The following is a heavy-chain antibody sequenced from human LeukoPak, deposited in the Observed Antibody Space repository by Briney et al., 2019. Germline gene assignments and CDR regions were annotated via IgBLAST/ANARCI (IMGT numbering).Heavy chain of an antibody. J-gene: IGHJ4*02. CDR3: ARDREMATISCDY. V-gene: IGHV3-33*01. CDR1: GFTSSSYG. CDR2: IWYDGSNK. D-gene: IGHD5-24*01. Sequence: GGSLRLSCAASGFTSSSYGMHWVRQAPGKGLEWVAVIWYDGSNKYYADSVKGRFTISRDNSKNTLYLQMNSLRAEDTAVYYCARDREMATISCDYWGQGTLVTVSS.